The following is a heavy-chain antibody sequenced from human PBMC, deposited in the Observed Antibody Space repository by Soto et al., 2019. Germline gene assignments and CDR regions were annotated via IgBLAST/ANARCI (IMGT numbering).Heavy chain of an antibody. CDR1: GGSISSYY. J-gene: IGHJ4*02. Sequence: QVQLQESGPGLVKPSETLSLTCTVSGGSISSYYWSWIRQPPGKGLEWIGYIYYSGSTNYNPSRKGRVTIPQDTSKNHVALKLSSVTAADTAVYCCARHNPPSGESGLRGQGTLVPVPS. V-gene: IGHV4-59*08. D-gene: IGHD3-10*01. CDR2: IYYSGST. CDR3: ARHNPPSGESGL.